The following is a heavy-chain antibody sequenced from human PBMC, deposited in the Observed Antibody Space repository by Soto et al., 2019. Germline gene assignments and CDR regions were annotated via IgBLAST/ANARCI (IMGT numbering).Heavy chain of an antibody. Sequence: QVHLVQSGAEVKKPGASVKVSCKASGYTFTNYDINWVRQAPGQGLEWMGWISTYTGNTNYAQKLQGRVTMTTDTTPSTAYMERRSRRSDATAVDYCARGYYYGSGRPTPGGMDVWGQGTTVTVSS. CDR3: ARGYYYGSGRPTPGGMDV. D-gene: IGHD3-10*01. CDR1: GYTFTNYD. V-gene: IGHV1-18*01. J-gene: IGHJ6*02. CDR2: ISTYTGNT.